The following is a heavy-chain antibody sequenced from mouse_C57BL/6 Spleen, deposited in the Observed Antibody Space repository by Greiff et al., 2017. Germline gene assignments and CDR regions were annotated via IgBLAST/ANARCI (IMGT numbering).Heavy chain of an antibody. CDR2: ISGSGGNT. Sequence: EVKLMESGGGLVKPGGSLKISCAASGFTFSSYTMSWVRQTPGKRLEWVATISGSGGNTYYPDSVKGRFTISRDNAKNTLYMQMSSLRSEDTAVYYCARHDSNYSDYAMDYWGQGTSVTVSS. CDR1: GFTFSSYT. D-gene: IGHD2-5*01. CDR3: ARHDSNYSDYAMDY. V-gene: IGHV5-9*04. J-gene: IGHJ4*01.